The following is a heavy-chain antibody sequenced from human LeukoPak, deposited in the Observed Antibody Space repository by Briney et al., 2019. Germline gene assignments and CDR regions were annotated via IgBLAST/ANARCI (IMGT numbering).Heavy chain of an antibody. J-gene: IGHJ4*02. CDR2: IYYSGST. D-gene: IGHD3/OR15-3a*01. Sequence: KPSETLSLTCTVSAGSISSYYWTWIRQPPGKGLEWIGYIYYSGSTNYNPSLKSRVAISLDTSKNQFSLKVSSVTAADTAIYYCARGRPDFWTNFYTYFLDSWGQGTLVTVSS. V-gene: IGHV4-59*01. CDR1: AGSISSYY. CDR3: ARGRPDFWTNFYTYFLDS.